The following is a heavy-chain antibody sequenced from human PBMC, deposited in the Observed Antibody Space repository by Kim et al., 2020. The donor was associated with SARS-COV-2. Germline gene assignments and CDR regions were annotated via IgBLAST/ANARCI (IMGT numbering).Heavy chain of an antibody. CDR3: AREGGGILGSSSWGWFDP. V-gene: IGHV7-4-1*02. J-gene: IGHJ5*02. CDR1: GYTFTSYA. Sequence: ASVKVSCKASGYTFTSYAMNWVRQAPGQGLEWMGWINTNTGNPTYAQGFTGRFVFSSDTSVSTAYLQISSLKAEDTAVYYCAREGGGILGSSSWGWFDPWGQGTLVTVSS. CDR2: INTNTGNP. D-gene: IGHD6-13*01.